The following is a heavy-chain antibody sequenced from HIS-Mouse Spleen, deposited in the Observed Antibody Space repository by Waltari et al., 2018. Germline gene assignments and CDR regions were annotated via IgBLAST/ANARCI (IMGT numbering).Heavy chain of an antibody. CDR1: GGSIRSSSYY. V-gene: IGHV4-39*07. CDR2: IYYSGST. Sequence: QLQLQESGPGLVKPSATLSLTCTVSGGSIRSSSYYWCWIRQPPGKGLEWIGSIYYSGSTYYNPSLKSRVTISVDTSKNQFSLKLSSVTAADTAVYYCARAPTGFLEWFDAFDIWGQGTMVTVSS. CDR3: ARAPTGFLEWFDAFDI. J-gene: IGHJ3*02. D-gene: IGHD3-3*01.